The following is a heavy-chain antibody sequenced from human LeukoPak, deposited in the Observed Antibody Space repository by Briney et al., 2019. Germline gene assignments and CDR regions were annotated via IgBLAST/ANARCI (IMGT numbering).Heavy chain of an antibody. V-gene: IGHV4-31*03. Sequence: SQTLSLTCTVSGGSISSGGYYWSWIRQHPGKGLEWIGYIYYSGCTYYNPSLKSRVTISVDTSKNQFSLKLSSVTAADTAVYYCARGPYDSSGYSVDYWGQGTLVTVPS. J-gene: IGHJ4*02. D-gene: IGHD3-22*01. CDR3: ARGPYDSSGYSVDY. CDR2: IYYSGCT. CDR1: GGSISSGGYY.